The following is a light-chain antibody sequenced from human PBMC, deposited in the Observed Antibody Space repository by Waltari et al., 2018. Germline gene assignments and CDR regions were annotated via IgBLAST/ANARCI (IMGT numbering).Light chain of an antibody. J-gene: IGKJ1*01. CDR3: QQYYSTPWT. CDR2: WAS. Sequence: DIVMTQVPDSLAVSLRARDPITCNSRQSVLYSSNNKNYLAWYQQKPGQPPKLLIYWASTRESGVPDRFSGSGSGTDFTLTISSLQAEDVAVYYCQQYYSTPWTFGQGTKVEIK. CDR1: QSVLYSSNNKNY. V-gene: IGKV4-1*01.